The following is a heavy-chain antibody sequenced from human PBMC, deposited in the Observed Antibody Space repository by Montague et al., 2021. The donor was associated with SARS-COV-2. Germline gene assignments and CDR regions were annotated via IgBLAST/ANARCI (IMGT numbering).Heavy chain of an antibody. CDR1: GGSISSSSYY. D-gene: IGHD6-13*01. CDR2: IYYSGST. J-gene: IGHJ4*02. V-gene: IGHV4-39*01. Sequence: SETLSLTCTVSGGSISSSSYYWGWIRQPPGKGLEWIGSIYYSGSTYYNPCLESRVTISVDTSKNQFSLKLSSVPAADTAVYYCARHKRWRIAAAGRDFDYWGQGTLVTVSS. CDR3: ARHKRWRIAAAGRDFDY.